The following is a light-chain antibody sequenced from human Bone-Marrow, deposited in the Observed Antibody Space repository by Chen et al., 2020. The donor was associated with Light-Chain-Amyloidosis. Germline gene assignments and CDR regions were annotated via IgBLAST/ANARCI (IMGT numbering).Light chain of an antibody. CDR3: QSADSGGDYEVI. Sequence: SYELTQPPSVSVSPGQTARITCSGDDLPTKYAYWYQQKPGQAPVPVVHRDTERPSGISERFSGSSAGTTATLTISGVQAKDEADYHCQSADSGGDYEVIFGGGTKLTVL. CDR2: RDT. J-gene: IGLJ2*01. V-gene: IGLV3-25*03. CDR1: DLPTKY.